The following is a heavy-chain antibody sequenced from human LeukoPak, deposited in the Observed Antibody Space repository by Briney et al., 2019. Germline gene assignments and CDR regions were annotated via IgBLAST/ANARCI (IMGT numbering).Heavy chain of an antibody. V-gene: IGHV1-2*02. CDR3: ARGYYDSSGYPPCDI. J-gene: IGHJ3*02. CDR2: INPNSGGT. D-gene: IGHD3-22*01. Sequence: ASVKVSCKASGYTFTGYYMHWVRQAPGQGLEWMGWINPNSGGTNYAQKFQGRVTMTRDTSISTAHMELSRLRSDDTAVYYCARGYYDSSGYPPCDIWGQGTMVTVSS. CDR1: GYTFTGYY.